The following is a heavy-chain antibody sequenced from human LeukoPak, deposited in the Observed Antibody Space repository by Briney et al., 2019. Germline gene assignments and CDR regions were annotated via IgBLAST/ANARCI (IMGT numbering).Heavy chain of an antibody. D-gene: IGHD2-21*01. V-gene: IGHV3-30*03. J-gene: IGHJ4*02. Sequence: PGNSLRLSCAASGFTFASYAMYWVRQAPGRGLEWVTSISYDGRDKYYVDSVKGRFFISKDSSMSTLYLDMNSLRPEDTALYYCVRDLYSRSPYFDVWGQGTLVTVSS. CDR2: ISYDGRDK. CDR3: VRDLYSRSPYFDV. CDR1: GFTFASYA.